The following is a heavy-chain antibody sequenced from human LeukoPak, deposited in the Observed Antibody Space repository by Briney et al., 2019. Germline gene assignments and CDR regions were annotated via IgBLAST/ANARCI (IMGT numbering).Heavy chain of an antibody. CDR2: INWNGGSR. J-gene: IGHJ3*02. D-gene: IGHD6-19*01. CDR1: GITFDDYD. CDR3: ARGYSSATRGSGGAFDI. Sequence: PGGSLRLSCAASGITFDDYDMNWVRQAPGKGLEWVSAINWNGGSRGYADSVKGRFTISRDNAKNSLYLQMNSLRVEDTALYYCARGYSSATRGSGGAFDIWGQGTMVTVSS. V-gene: IGHV3-20*04.